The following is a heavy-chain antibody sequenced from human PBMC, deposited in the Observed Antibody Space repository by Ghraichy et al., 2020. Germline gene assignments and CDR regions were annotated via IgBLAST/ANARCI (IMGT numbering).Heavy chain of an antibody. D-gene: IGHD1-26*01. CDR1: GGSISSYY. J-gene: IGHJ6*03. CDR2: IYYSGST. CDR3: ARSEPGTFSGSYYISYYYYYMDV. Sequence: NISLTCTVSGGSISSYYWSWIRQPPGKGLEWIGYIYYSGSTNYNPSLKSRVTISVDTSKNQFSLKLSSVTAADTAVYYCARSEPGTFSGSYYISYYYYYMDVWGKGTTVTVSS. V-gene: IGHV4-59*08.